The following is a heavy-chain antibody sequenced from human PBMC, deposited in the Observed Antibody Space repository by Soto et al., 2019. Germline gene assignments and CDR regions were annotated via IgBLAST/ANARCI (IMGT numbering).Heavy chain of an antibody. CDR1: GFTFSSYG. CDR2: INSDGSST. V-gene: IGHV3-74*01. J-gene: IGHJ6*03. CDR3: ARGYSGYDFSYYYYMDV. Sequence: GGSLRLSCAASGFTFSSYGMHWVRPAPGKGLVWVSRINSDGSSTSYADSVKGRFTISRDNAKNTLYLQMNSLRAEDTAVYYCARGYSGYDFSYYYYMDVWGKGTTVTVS. D-gene: IGHD5-12*01.